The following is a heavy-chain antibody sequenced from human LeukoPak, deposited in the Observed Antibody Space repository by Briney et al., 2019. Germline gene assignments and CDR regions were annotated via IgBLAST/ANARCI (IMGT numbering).Heavy chain of an antibody. Sequence: SQTLSLTCAISGDSVSSNSAAWNWIRQSPSRGLEWLGRTYYRSKWYYDFAVAVKSRISINPDTSKNQFSLQLSSVTPEDTAVYYCARDPVGGSTIFDYWGQGTLVTVSS. CDR1: GDSVSSNSAA. J-gene: IGHJ4*02. CDR3: ARDPVGGSTIFDY. D-gene: IGHD1-26*01. V-gene: IGHV6-1*01. CDR2: TYYRSKWYY.